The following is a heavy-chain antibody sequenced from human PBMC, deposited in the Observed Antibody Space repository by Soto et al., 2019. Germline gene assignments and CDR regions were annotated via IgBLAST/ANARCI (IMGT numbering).Heavy chain of an antibody. CDR2: IDRDGSSA. CDR3: TRGSNYYAMDV. Sequence: PGGSLRLSCAASGFTLSSYWMVWFRQAPGKGLEWVSRIDRDGSSARYADSVEGRFTISRGNAKNTAYLHMNSLRAEDTAMYYCTRGSNYYAMDVWGQGTTVTVSS. J-gene: IGHJ6*02. CDR1: GFTLSSYW. V-gene: IGHV3-74*01.